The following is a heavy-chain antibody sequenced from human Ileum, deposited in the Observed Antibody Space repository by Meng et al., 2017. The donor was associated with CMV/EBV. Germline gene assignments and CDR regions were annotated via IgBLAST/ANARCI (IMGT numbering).Heavy chain of an antibody. J-gene: IGHJ3*01. CDR1: GDSVPTNGVA. Sequence: QGHSQQAGPGLVKPSQGLPLTCASPGDSVPTNGVAWTWIRQSPSRGLEWLGRTYYRSKWSSDYALSVKSRIIINADTSKNQFSLQLNSVTPEDTAAYYCARDRLWAFDFWGQGTMVTVSS. D-gene: IGHD3-16*01. CDR3: ARDRLWAFDF. V-gene: IGHV6-1*01. CDR2: TYYRSKWSS.